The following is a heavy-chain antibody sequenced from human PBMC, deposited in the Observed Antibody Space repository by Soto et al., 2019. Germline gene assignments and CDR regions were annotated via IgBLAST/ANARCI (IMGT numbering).Heavy chain of an antibody. J-gene: IGHJ3*02. V-gene: IGHV4-4*02. CDR2: IYHSGST. CDR1: GGSISSSQW. CDR3: ATREGLPDPFDI. Sequence: QVQLQESGPGLVKPSGTLSLTCVVSGGSISSSQWWGWVRQSPGRGLEWIGEIYHSGSTNYNPSLYSRVTVSLDKSKNQFSLKLTSVTAADTAIYYCATREGLPDPFDIWGHGTMVTVSS. D-gene: IGHD1-26*01.